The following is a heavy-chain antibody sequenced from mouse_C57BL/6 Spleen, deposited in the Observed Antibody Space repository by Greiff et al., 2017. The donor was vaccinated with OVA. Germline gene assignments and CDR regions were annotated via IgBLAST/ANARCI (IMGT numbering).Heavy chain of an antibody. V-gene: IGHV1-82*01. D-gene: IGHD2-5*01. CDR2: IYPGDGDT. Sequence: QVQLKESGPELVKPGASVTISCKASGYAFSSSWMNWVKQRPGKGLEWIGRIYPGDGDTNYNGKFKGKATLTADKSSSTAYMQLSSLTSEDSAVYFCARRYSNYGYAMDYWGQGTSVTVSS. CDR3: ARRYSNYGYAMDY. J-gene: IGHJ4*01. CDR1: GYAFSSSW.